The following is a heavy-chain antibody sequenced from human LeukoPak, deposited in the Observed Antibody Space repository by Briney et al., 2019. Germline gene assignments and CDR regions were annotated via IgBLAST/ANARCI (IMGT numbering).Heavy chain of an antibody. CDR3: ARLGGSLDYYYYGMDV. V-gene: IGHV5-51*01. J-gene: IGHJ6*02. CDR2: IYPGDSDT. D-gene: IGHD3-3*01. CDR1: GYSFTSYW. Sequence: GESLKISCKGSGYSFTSYWIGWVRQMPGKGLEWMGIIYPGDSDTRYSPSFQGQVTISADKSISTAYLQWSSLKASDTAMYYCARLGGSLDYYYYGMDVWGQGTTVTVSS.